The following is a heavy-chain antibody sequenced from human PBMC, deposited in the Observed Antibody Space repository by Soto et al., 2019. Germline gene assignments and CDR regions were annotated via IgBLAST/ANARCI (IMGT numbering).Heavy chain of an antibody. D-gene: IGHD4-17*01. V-gene: IGHV3-48*02. Sequence: GGSLRLSCAASGFTFSSYSMNWVRQAPGKGLEWVSYISSSSSTIYYADSVKGRFTISRDNAKNSLYLQMNSLRDVDTAVYYCARSPDYGVSYFDYWGQGTLVTVSS. CDR1: GFTFSSYS. CDR2: ISSSSSTI. J-gene: IGHJ4*02. CDR3: ARSPDYGVSYFDY.